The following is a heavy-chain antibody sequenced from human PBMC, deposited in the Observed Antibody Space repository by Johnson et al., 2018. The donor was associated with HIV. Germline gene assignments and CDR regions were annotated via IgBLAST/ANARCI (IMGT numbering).Heavy chain of an antibody. CDR3: ANLLFLQWLAPDDAFDI. Sequence: QEQLVESGGGLVKPGGSLRLSCAASGFTFSDYYMSWIRQAPGKGLEWVSYISSSGSTIYYADSVKGRFTISRDNAKNSLFLQMNSLRAEDTAVYYCANLLFLQWLAPDDAFDIWGQGTMVTVSS. CDR2: ISSSGSTI. V-gene: IGHV3-11*01. J-gene: IGHJ3*02. CDR1: GFTFSDYY. D-gene: IGHD3-3*01.